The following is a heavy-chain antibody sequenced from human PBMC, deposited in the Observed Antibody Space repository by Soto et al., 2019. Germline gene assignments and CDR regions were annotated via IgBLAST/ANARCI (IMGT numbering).Heavy chain of an antibody. V-gene: IGHV3-48*03. Sequence: EVQLVESGGGLVQPGGSLRLSCAASGFTFSSYDMNWVRQAPGKGLEWVSYISSSGSTIYYADSVKGRFTISRDNAKNPLYLQMNSLRAEDTAVYYCARTRAGYSSGYGFDYWGQGTLVTVSS. CDR2: ISSSGSTI. CDR1: GFTFSSYD. CDR3: ARTRAGYSSGYGFDY. J-gene: IGHJ4*02. D-gene: IGHD3-22*01.